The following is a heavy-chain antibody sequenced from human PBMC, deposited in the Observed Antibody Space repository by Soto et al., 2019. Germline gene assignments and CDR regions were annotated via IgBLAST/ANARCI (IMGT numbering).Heavy chain of an antibody. CDR3: ARETAIRTIDY. V-gene: IGHV3-48*03. D-gene: IGHD2-21*02. CDR2: ISSSGSTI. CDR1: GFTFSSYE. Sequence: EVQLVESGGGLVQPGGSLRLSCAASGFTFSSYEMNWVRQAPGKGLEWVSYISSSGSTIYYADSVKGRFTISRDNAKTSLYLKMNSLRAEDTAVYYCARETAIRTIDYWGQGTLVTVSS. J-gene: IGHJ4*02.